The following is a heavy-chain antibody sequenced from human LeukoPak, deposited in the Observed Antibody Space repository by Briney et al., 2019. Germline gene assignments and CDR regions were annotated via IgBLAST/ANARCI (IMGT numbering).Heavy chain of an antibody. V-gene: IGHV5-51*01. CDR3: ARPDTAMTPGY. Sequence: GESLKISCKGSGYTFTDFWIGWVRQMPGKGLEWMGIVYPGDSDTRYSPSFQGQVTISADKSISTAYPQWSSLKASDTAMYYCARPDTAMTPGYWGQGTLVTVSS. CDR2: VYPGDSDT. CDR1: GYTFTDFW. J-gene: IGHJ4*02. D-gene: IGHD5-18*01.